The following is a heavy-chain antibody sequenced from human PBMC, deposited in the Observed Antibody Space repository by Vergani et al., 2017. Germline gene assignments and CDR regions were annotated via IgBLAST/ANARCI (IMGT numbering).Heavy chain of an antibody. J-gene: IGHJ4*02. CDR3: AGAAAGTYIIDY. D-gene: IGHD6-13*01. CDR2: ISSSSSYT. Sequence: QVQLVESGGGLVKPGGSLRLSCAASGFTFSDYYMSWIRQAPGKGLEWVSYISSSSSYTNYADPVKGRFTISRDNAKNSLYLQMNSLRAEDTAVYYCAGAAAGTYIIDYWGQGTLVTVSS. V-gene: IGHV3-11*05. CDR1: GFTFSDYY.